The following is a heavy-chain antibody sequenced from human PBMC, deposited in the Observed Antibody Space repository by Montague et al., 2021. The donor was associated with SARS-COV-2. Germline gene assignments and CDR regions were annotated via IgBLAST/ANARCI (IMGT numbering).Heavy chain of an antibody. V-gene: IGHV4-34*01. D-gene: IGHD3-10*01. Sequence: SETLSLTCAVHGGSFSTYSWNWIRQPPGKGLEWIGEIHHGGSTNYNPSLKSRVTISADISKNQFSLKLTSVAAADTAVYYCARLGDGVVPSPILGVGPYYSYYYMDVWGKGTTVTVSS. CDR2: IHHGGST. CDR3: ARLGDGVVPSPILGVGPYYSYYYMDV. J-gene: IGHJ6*03. CDR1: GGSFSTYS.